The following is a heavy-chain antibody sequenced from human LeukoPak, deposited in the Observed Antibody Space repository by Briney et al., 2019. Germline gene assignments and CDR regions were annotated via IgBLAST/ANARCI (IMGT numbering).Heavy chain of an antibody. V-gene: IGHV3-48*02. CDR3: ARERVAGFGELTSGNFDY. D-gene: IGHD3-10*01. J-gene: IGHJ4*02. CDR2: ISSSSSTI. Sequence: GGSLRLSCAASGFTFSSYSMNWVRQAPGKGLEWVSYISSSSSTIYYADSVKGRFTISRDNAKNSLYLQMNSLRDEDTALYYCARERVAGFGELTSGNFDYWGQGTLVTVSS. CDR1: GFTFSSYS.